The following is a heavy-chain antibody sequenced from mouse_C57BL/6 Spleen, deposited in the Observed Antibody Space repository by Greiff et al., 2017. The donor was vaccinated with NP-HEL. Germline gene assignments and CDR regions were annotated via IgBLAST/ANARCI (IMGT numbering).Heavy chain of an antibody. CDR3: AREGKLVHWYFDV. D-gene: IGHD4-1*01. CDR2: INPSNGGT. J-gene: IGHJ1*03. V-gene: IGHV1-53*01. CDR1: GYTFTSYW. Sequence: QVQLKQSGTELVKPGASVKLSCKASGYTFTSYWMHWVKQRPGQGLEWIGNINPSNGGTNYNEKFKSKATLTVDKSSSTAYMQLSSLTSEDSAVYYCAREGKLVHWYFDVWGTGTTVTVSS.